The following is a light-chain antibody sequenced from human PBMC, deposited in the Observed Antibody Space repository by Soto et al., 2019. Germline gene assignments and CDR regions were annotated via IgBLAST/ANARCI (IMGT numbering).Light chain of an antibody. CDR3: NSHTSGDFRV. Sequence: QSVLTQPASVSGSPGQSITISCTGTSSDVGRYNHVSWYQHHPGKAPKLIISEVCNRPSGVSNRFSGSKSGYTASLTISGLQAEDEADYYCNSHTSGDFRVFGTGTKVTVL. CDR2: EVC. J-gene: IGLJ1*01. CDR1: SSDVGRYNH. V-gene: IGLV2-14*01.